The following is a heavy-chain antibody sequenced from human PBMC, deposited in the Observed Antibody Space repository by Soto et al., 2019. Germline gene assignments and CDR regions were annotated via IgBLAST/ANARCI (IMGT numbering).Heavy chain of an antibody. Sequence: GESLKISCKGSGYSFTSYWISRVRQMPGKGLEWMGRIDPSDSYTNYSPSFQGHVTISADKSISTAYLQWSSLKASDTAMYYCHSHDRYRRSYWGQGTLVTVSS. J-gene: IGHJ4*02. D-gene: IGHD1-26*01. V-gene: IGHV5-10-1*01. CDR3: HSHDRYRRSY. CDR1: GYSFTSYW. CDR2: IDPSDSYT.